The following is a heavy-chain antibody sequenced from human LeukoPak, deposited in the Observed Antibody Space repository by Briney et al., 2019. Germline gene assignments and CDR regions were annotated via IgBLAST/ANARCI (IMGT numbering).Heavy chain of an antibody. CDR1: GFTFSNYW. Sequence: GGSLRLSCAASGFTFSNYWMRWVRQVPGEGLVWVSRITSDGNTANYADSVKGRFTITRDNAKNTLYLQMDSLRADDTAMYYCARDRHSVADLWGQGTLVTVSS. V-gene: IGHV3-74*01. J-gene: IGHJ5*02. CDR2: ITSDGNTA. D-gene: IGHD2-15*01. CDR3: ARDRHSVADL.